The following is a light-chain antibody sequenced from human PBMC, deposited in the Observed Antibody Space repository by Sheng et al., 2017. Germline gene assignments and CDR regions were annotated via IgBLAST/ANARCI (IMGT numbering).Light chain of an antibody. V-gene: IGKV1-5*03. J-gene: IGKJ1*01. CDR3: QQYNSYPWT. CDR2: KAS. CDR1: QSISSW. Sequence: DIQMTQSPSTLSASVGDRVTITCRASQSISSWLVWYQQKPGKAPKLLIYKASTLESGVPSRFSGSGSGTEFTLTISSLQPDDIATYYCQQYNSYPWTFGQGTKVEIK.